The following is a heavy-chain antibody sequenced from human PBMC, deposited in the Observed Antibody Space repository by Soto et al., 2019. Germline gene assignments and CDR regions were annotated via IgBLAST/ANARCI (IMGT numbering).Heavy chain of an antibody. Sequence: GASVKVSCKASGGSFSSNAINWVRQAPGQGLEWMGGILPMFGTPNYAQKFQGRVTITADKSTTTAYMELSSLRSGDTAVYYCARGKGMDENYYYYGMDIWGQGTTVTVSS. CDR3: ARGKGMDENYYYYGMDI. V-gene: IGHV1-69*06. CDR1: GGSFSSNA. J-gene: IGHJ6*02. CDR2: ILPMFGTP.